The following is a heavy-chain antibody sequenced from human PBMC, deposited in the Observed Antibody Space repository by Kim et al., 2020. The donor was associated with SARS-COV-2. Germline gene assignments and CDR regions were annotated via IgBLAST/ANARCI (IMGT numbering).Heavy chain of an antibody. CDR3: ARRLSNPSDWGSHYCDL. V-gene: IGHV4-34*01. J-gene: IGHJ2*01. Sequence: SETLSLTCAVYGGSFSGYYWSWIRQPPGKGLEWIWEINHSGRTNYNPSLKSRVTISVDTSKNQFSLKLTSVTAADTAVYFCARRLSNPSDWGSHYCDLWG. CDR1: GGSFSGYY. D-gene: IGHD3-10*01. CDR2: INHSGRT.